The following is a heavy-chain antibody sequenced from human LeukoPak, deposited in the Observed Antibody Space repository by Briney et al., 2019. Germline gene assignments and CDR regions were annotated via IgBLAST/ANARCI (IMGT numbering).Heavy chain of an antibody. CDR3: ARGSFPDVGALLFDY. CDR2: IIPILGIA. V-gene: IGHV1-69*02. CDR1: GDTFSSYT. Sequence: SVKVSCKASGDTFSSYTISWVRQAPGQGLEWMGRIIPILGIANYAQKFQGRVTITADKSTSTAYMELSSLRSEDTAVYYCARGSFPDVGALLFDYWAQGTLVTVSS. D-gene: IGHD1-26*01. J-gene: IGHJ4*02.